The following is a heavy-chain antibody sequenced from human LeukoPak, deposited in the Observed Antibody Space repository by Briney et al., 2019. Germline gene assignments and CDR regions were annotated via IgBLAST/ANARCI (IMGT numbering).Heavy chain of an antibody. CDR3: ARDSSVCQFDV. CDR1: GFTFSPYT. Sequence: GGSLRLSCAASGFTFSPYTMHWFRQPPGKGLEWISYINTGSTTIYYADSVKGRFTVSRDNAKNSLYLHMNSLRAEDTAVYYCARDSSVCQFDVWGQGTMVTVSS. J-gene: IGHJ3*01. V-gene: IGHV3-48*01. D-gene: IGHD6-6*01. CDR2: INTGSTTI.